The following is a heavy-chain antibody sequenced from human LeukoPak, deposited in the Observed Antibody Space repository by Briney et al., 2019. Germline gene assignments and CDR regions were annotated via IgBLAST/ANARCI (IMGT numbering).Heavy chain of an antibody. CDR2: ITSSGSTM. J-gene: IGHJ4*02. V-gene: IGHV3-48*03. CDR3: ATLRPRQQLVVDH. Sequence: GGSLILSFAASGFPFSSYEMHWVRQAPGKGLGRVSYITSSGSTMYYSDSVKGRFTISRDNSKNSLYLQMSSLRAEDTAVYYCATLRPRQQLVVDHWGQGTLVTVSS. CDR1: GFPFSSYE. D-gene: IGHD6-13*01.